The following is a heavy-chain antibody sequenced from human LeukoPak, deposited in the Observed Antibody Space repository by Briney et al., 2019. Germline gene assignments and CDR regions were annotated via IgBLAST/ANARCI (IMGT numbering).Heavy chain of an antibody. CDR2: INGGGENT. CDR1: GFTFSSYA. CDR3: ASDSPETAAFDY. J-gene: IGHJ4*02. D-gene: IGHD1-1*01. V-gene: IGHV3-23*01. Sequence: GGSLRLSCAASGFTFSSYAMTWVRQAPGKGLEWPSSINGGGENTYYADSVKGRFTISRDNAKNSLYLQMDSLRAEDTAVYYCASDSPETAAFDYWGQGTLVTVSS.